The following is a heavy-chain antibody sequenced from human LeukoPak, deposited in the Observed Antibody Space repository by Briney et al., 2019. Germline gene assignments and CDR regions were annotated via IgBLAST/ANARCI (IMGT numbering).Heavy chain of an antibody. CDR3: AKALATAYYYYYMDV. D-gene: IGHD1-26*01. CDR2: MSGSGGST. CDR1: GFTFSSYA. V-gene: IGHV3-23*01. Sequence: PGGSLRLSCAASGFTFSSYAMSWVRQAPGKGLEWVSAMSGSGGSTYYADSVKGRFTIPRDNSKNTLYLQMNSLRAEDTAVYYCAKALATAYYYYYMDVWGKGTTVTVSS. J-gene: IGHJ6*03.